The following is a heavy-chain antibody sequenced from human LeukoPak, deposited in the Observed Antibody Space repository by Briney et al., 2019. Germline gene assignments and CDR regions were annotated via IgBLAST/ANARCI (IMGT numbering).Heavy chain of an antibody. V-gene: IGHV4-4*02. CDR2: MHHSGTT. D-gene: IGHD3-9*01. J-gene: IGHJ3*02. CDR3: AGQGGDVLRYFDWSVAFDI. Sequence: PSGTLSLTCAVSGASISSSNWWNWVRQPPGKGLEWIGEMHHSGTTHYNPSLKSRVTISVDTSKNQFSLKLSSVTAADTAVYYCAGQGGDVLRYFDWSVAFDIWGQGTMVTVSS. CDR1: GASISSSNW.